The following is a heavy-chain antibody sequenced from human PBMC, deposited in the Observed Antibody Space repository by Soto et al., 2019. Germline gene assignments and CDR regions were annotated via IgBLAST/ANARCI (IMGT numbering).Heavy chain of an antibody. V-gene: IGHV4-34*01. CDR2: INHSGST. D-gene: IGHD2-15*01. CDR1: GGSFSGYY. J-gene: IGHJ5*02. CDR3: ARGYCSGGPCYSQPLSVGHLNGFPP. Sequence: QVQLQQWGAGLLKPSETLSLTCTVYGGSFSGYYWTSIRQPPGKGLEWIGEINHSGSTTYNPSLESGVTIPPATSNTRFSRKLGSVTAADPAVYSCARGYCSGGPCYSQPLSVGHLNGFPPGGQGTLVTVS.